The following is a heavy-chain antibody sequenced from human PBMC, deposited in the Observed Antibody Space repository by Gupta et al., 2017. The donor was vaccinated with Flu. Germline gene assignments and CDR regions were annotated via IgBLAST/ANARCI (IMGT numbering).Heavy chain of an antibody. J-gene: IGHJ6*02. Sequence: QVQLVQSGAELKKPGSSVKVSCKASGGTFSSFTISWVRQAPGQGLEWMGGIIPIFGTPNYAQNFQGKVTITADRSTNTAYMDLSGLRFDDTAVYYCASPTGRGGNQLLRDYYNVFDVWGQGTTVTVSS. CDR3: ASPTGRGGNQLLRDYYNVFDV. V-gene: IGHV1-69*06. CDR2: IIPIFGTP. CDR1: GGTFSSFT. D-gene: IGHD2-2*01.